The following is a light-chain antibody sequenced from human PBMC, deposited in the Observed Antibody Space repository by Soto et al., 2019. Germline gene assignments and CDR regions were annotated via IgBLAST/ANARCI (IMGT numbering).Light chain of an antibody. CDR1: SSNIGSNY. CDR3: SSWDDNLDAEV. J-gene: IGLJ1*01. CDR2: TND. Sequence: QSVLTQPPSASGTPGQRLTISCSGSSSNIGSNYVYWYQQLPGTAPKLLIYTNDQRPSGVPDRFSGSKSGTSASLAISGLQFEDEADYHCSSWDDNLDAEVFGAGTKVTVL. V-gene: IGLV1-47*02.